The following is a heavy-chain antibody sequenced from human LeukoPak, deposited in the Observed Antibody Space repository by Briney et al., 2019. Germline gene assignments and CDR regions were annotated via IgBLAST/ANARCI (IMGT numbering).Heavy chain of an antibody. CDR1: GGTFSSYA. V-gene: IGHV7-4-1*02. Sequence: ASVKVSCKASGGTFSSYAISWVRQAPGQGLEWMGWINTNTGNPTYAQGFTGRFVFSLDTSVSTAYLQISSLKAEDTAVYYCARDRDYDILTGHAMFWFDPWGQGTLVTVSS. CDR2: INTNTGNP. CDR3: ARDRDYDILTGHAMFWFDP. D-gene: IGHD3-9*01. J-gene: IGHJ5*02.